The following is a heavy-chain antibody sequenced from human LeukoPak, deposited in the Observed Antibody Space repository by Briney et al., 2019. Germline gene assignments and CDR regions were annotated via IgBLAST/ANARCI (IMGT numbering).Heavy chain of an antibody. Sequence: GESLKISCKGSGYNFASYWIGWVRQMPGKGLEWMGIIYPGDSDTTYSPSFQGQVTISADKSISTAYLQWSSLKAPDSAMYYCATPYPREYCSSTTCYFNYWGQGTLVTVSS. J-gene: IGHJ4*02. CDR3: ATPYPREYCSSTTCYFNY. CDR1: GYNFASYW. D-gene: IGHD2-2*01. CDR2: IYPGDSDT. V-gene: IGHV5-51*01.